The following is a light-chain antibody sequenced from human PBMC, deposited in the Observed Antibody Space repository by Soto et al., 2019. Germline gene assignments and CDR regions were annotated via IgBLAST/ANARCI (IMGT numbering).Light chain of an antibody. CDR2: GNS. Sequence: QSVLTQPPSVSGAPGQRVTISCTGSSSNIGAGYDVHWYQQIPGTAPKLLISGNSDRPSGVPDRFSASKSGTSASLAITVLQDEDEADYFCQSYDSSLSGVVFGGGTKLTVL. CDR3: QSYDSSLSGVV. V-gene: IGLV1-40*01. CDR1: SSNIGAGYD. J-gene: IGLJ2*01.